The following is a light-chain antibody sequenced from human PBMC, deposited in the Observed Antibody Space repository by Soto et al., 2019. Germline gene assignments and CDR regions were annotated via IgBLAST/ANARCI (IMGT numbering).Light chain of an antibody. CDR3: SSYAVNNNLF. V-gene: IGLV2-8*01. Sequence: QSALTQPPSASGSTGQSVTISCTGTSSDVGGYSFVSWYQQHPGKAPKLMIYEVSKRPSGVPYRFSGSKSGSTASLTVSGLQAEDEADYYCSSYAVNNNLFFGTGTKLTVL. CDR2: EVS. J-gene: IGLJ1*01. CDR1: SSDVGGYSF.